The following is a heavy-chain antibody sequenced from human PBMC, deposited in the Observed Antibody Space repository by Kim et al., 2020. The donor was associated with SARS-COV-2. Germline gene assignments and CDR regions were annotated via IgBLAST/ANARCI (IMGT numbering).Heavy chain of an antibody. Sequence: GGSLRLSCAVSGFSFSSYAMSWVRQAPGKGLEWVSAISGSGGSTYYADSVKGRFTISRDNSKNTLYLEMNNLRAGDTAIYYCAKYRDSSGYWDAFDIWC. V-gene: IGHV3-23*01. CDR3: AKYRDSSGYWDAFDI. J-gene: IGHJ3*02. D-gene: IGHD3-22*01. CDR2: ISGSGGST. CDR1: GFSFSSYA.